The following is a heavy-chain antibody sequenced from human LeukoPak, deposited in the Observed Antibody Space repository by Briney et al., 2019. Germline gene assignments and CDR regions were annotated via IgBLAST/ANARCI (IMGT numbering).Heavy chain of an antibody. V-gene: IGHV1-2*02. CDR1: GYTFTVYY. J-gene: IGHJ4*02. Sequence: ASVMVSCKASGYTFTVYYIHWVRQAPGQGLEWMGWINPNSGDTNYAQKFQGRVTVTRDTSISTAFMELNRLTSGDTAVYYCAREGAGGSWAGYWGQGTLVTVSS. D-gene: IGHD1-26*01. CDR3: AREGAGGSWAGY. CDR2: INPNSGDT.